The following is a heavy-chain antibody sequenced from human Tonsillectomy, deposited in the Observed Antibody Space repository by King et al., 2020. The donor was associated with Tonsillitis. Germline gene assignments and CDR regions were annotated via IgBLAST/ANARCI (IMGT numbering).Heavy chain of an antibody. V-gene: IGHV3-23*04. CDR1: GFTFSIYA. CDR3: ARDGYCNSTTCYTGAFDI. J-gene: IGHJ3*02. Sequence: VQLVESGGGLVHPGGSLRLSCAASGFTFSIYAMSWVRQAPGKGLEWVSAISGSGRSTYYADSVKGRFTVSRDNSKNTLHLQMNSLRAEDTAVYYCARDGYCNSTTCYTGAFDIWGQGKMVTVS. CDR2: ISGSGRST. D-gene: IGHD2-2*02.